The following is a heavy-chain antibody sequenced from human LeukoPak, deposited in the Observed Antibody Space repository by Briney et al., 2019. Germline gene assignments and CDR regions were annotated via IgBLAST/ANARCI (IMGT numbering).Heavy chain of an antibody. CDR1: GFTFSSYE. CDR3: ARDGVAVGTYYDFWSGYYPDY. J-gene: IGHJ4*02. Sequence: GGSLRLSCAASGFTFSSYEMNWVRQAPGKGLEWVSYISTTGSSIYYADSVKGRFTISRDNVKNLLYLQMNSLRAEDTAVYYCARDGVAVGTYYDFWSGYYPDYWGQGTLVTVSS. V-gene: IGHV3-48*03. D-gene: IGHD3-3*01. CDR2: ISTTGSSI.